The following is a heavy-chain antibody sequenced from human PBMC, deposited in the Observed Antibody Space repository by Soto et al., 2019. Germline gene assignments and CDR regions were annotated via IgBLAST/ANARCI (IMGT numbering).Heavy chain of an antibody. CDR1: GGTFSSYA. D-gene: IGHD6-6*01. CDR2: IIPIFGTA. CDR3: AVSDLPYSSSWGYYFDY. Sequence: QVQLVQSGAEVKNPGSSVKVYCKASGGTFSSYAISWVRQAPGQGLEWMGGIIPIFGTANYAQKFQGRVTITADESTSTAYIELSSLRSEDTAVYYCAVSDLPYSSSWGYYFDYWGQGTLVTVAS. V-gene: IGHV1-69*01. J-gene: IGHJ4*02.